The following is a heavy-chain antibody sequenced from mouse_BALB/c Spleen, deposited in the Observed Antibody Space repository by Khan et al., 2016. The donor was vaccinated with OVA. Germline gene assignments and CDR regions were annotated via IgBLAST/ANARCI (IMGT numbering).Heavy chain of an antibody. V-gene: IGHV3-2*02. CDR3: ARDGSRYNYAMDY. Sequence: EVQLVETGPGLVNPSQSLSLTCTVTGYSITSDYAWNWIRQFPGNKLEWMGYINYSGGTNYNPALKSRISITRDTSKNQFFLQLNSVTTEDTATYYCARDGSRYNYAMDYWGQGTSVTVSS. J-gene: IGHJ4*01. CDR1: GYSITSDYA. D-gene: IGHD2-3*01. CDR2: INYSGGT.